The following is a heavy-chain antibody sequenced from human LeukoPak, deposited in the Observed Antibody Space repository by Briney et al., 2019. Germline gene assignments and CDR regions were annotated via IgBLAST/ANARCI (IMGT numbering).Heavy chain of an antibody. CDR3: GEGDY. CDR1: GYTFTSYG. V-gene: IGHV1-18*01. Sequence: ASVKVSCKASGYTFTSYGISWVRQAPGQGLEWMGRINPYNGDTNYAQKFQGRVTMTTDTSTTTTYMELRSLRSDDTAVYYCGEGDYWGQGTLVTVSS. CDR2: INPYNGDT. J-gene: IGHJ4*02.